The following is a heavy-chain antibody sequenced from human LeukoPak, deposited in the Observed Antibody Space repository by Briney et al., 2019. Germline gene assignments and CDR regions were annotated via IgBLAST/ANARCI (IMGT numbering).Heavy chain of an antibody. Sequence: GGSLRLSXAASGFTFSSYGMHWVRQAPGKGLEWVAFIRYDGSNKYYADSVKGRFTISRDNSKNTLYLQMNSLRAEDTAVYYCAKEGGIVLLWFGELPLDYWGQGTLVTVSS. CDR1: GFTFSSYG. J-gene: IGHJ4*02. D-gene: IGHD3-10*01. V-gene: IGHV3-30*02. CDR2: IRYDGSNK. CDR3: AKEGGIVLLWFGELPLDY.